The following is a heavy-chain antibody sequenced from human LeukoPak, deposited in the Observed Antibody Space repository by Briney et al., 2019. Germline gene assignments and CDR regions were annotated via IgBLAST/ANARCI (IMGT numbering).Heavy chain of an antibody. CDR3: ARSGIAARLYDY. V-gene: IGHV4-39*01. CDR2: IYYSGST. J-gene: IGHJ4*02. Sequence: SETLSLTCTVSGGSISSSSYYWGWIRQPPGKGLEWIGSIYYSGSTYYNPSLKSRVTISVDTSKNQFSLKLSSVTAADTAVYYCARSGIAARLYDYWGQGTLVTVSS. D-gene: IGHD6-6*01. CDR1: GGSISSSSYY.